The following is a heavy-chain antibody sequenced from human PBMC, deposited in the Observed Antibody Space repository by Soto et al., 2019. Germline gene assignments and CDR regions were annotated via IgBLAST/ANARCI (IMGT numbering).Heavy chain of an antibody. V-gene: IGHV4-34*01. CDR2: INHSGST. CDR3: ARPKRITIFGVVITDNWFDP. CDR1: GGSFSGYY. J-gene: IGHJ5*02. D-gene: IGHD3-3*01. Sequence: SETLSLTCAVYGGSFSGYYWSWIRQPPGKGLEWIGEINHSGSTNYNPSLKSRVTISVDTSKNQFSLKLSSVTAADTAVYYCARPKRITIFGVVITDNWFDPWGQGTLVTVSS.